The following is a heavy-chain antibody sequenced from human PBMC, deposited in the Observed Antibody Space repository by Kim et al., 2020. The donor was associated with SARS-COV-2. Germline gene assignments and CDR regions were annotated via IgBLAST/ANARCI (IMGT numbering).Heavy chain of an antibody. Sequence: SVKVSCKASGGTFSSYAISWVRQAPGQGLEWMGRIIPILGIANYAQKFQGRVTITADKSTSTAYMEMSSLRSEDTAVYYCATGPGSGLDYWGQGTLVTV. CDR3: ATGPGSGLDY. CDR1: GGTFSSYA. V-gene: IGHV1-69*04. J-gene: IGHJ4*02. D-gene: IGHD2-15*01. CDR2: IIPILGIA.